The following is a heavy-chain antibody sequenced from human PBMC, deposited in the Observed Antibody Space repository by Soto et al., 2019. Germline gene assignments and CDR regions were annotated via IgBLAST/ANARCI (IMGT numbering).Heavy chain of an antibody. V-gene: IGHV3-30*18. Sequence: GGSLRLSCAASGFTFSSYGMHWVRQAPGKGLEWVAVISYDGSNKYYADSVKGRFTISRDNSKNTLYLQMNSLRAEDMAVCYCANDLAGPDCSGGSGYGMDYWGQGTTVTVSS. D-gene: IGHD2-15*01. CDR1: GFTFSSYG. CDR3: ANDLAGPDCSGGSGYGMDY. CDR2: ISYDGSNK. J-gene: IGHJ6*02.